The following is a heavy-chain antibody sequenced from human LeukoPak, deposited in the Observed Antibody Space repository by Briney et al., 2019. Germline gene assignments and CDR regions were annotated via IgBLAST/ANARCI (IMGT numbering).Heavy chain of an antibody. Sequence: GGSLRLSCAASGFTFNNYAMTWVRQAPGKGLEWVSVVSGSGDNTDYADSVKGRFTISRDNSKNTLFLQMNSLRTEDTAVYFCARWGNDYSQFDSWGQGTLVTVS. D-gene: IGHD4-11*01. J-gene: IGHJ4*02. CDR2: VSGSGDNT. CDR3: ARWGNDYSQFDS. CDR1: GFTFNNYA. V-gene: IGHV3-23*01.